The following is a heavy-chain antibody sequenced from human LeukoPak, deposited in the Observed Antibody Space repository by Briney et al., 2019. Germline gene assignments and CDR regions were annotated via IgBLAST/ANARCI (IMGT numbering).Heavy chain of an antibody. V-gene: IGHV1-69*02. J-gene: IGHJ5*02. CDR2: IIPILGIA. Sequence: GSSVKVSCKASGGTFSSYTISWVRQAPGQGLEWMGRIIPILGIANYAQKFQGRVTITADKSTSTAYMELSSLRSEDTAVYYCVGHRGGGWFDPWGQGTLVTVSS. CDR3: VGHRGGGWFDP. CDR1: GGTFSSYT. D-gene: IGHD3-10*01.